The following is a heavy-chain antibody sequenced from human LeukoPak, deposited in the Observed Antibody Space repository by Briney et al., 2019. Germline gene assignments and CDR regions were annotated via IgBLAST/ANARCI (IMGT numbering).Heavy chain of an antibody. Sequence: GGSLRLSCAASGFTFSSYAMSWVRQAPGKGLEWVSAISGSGGSTYYADSVKGRFTISRDSSKNTLYLQMNSLRAEDTAVYYCAKDLTMIVVVSVDYWGQGTLVTVSS. CDR1: GFTFSSYA. D-gene: IGHD3-22*01. V-gene: IGHV3-23*01. J-gene: IGHJ4*02. CDR3: AKDLTMIVVVSVDY. CDR2: ISGSGGST.